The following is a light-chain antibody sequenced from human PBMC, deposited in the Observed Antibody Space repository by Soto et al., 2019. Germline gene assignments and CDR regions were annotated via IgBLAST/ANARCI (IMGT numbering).Light chain of an antibody. V-gene: IGKV3-11*01. Sequence: EIVLTQSPATLSLSPGERATLSCRASQSVSSYLAWSQQKPGQAPRLLIYDASNRATGIPARFSGSGSGTDFTLTISSLEPEDFAVYYCQQRSNWPPTCGQGTNVEIK. CDR3: QQRSNWPPT. CDR2: DAS. J-gene: IGKJ1*01. CDR1: QSVSSY.